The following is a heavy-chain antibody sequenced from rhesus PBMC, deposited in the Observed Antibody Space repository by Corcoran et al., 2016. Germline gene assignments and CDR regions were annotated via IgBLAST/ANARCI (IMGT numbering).Heavy chain of an antibody. Sequence: QVQLQESGPGVVKPSETLSLTCAVSGYSISSGYDWSWIRQPTGKGLEWIGYIYCSSGSTNYNPPLKNPVTISEDTSKNQCSLKRSSGTAADTAVYYCARDGGSWKGYFDYWGQGVLVTVSS. CDR1: GYSISSGYD. D-gene: IGHD6-25*01. J-gene: IGHJ4*01. V-gene: IGHV4-76*01. CDR3: ARDGGSWKGYFDY. CDR2: IYCSSGST.